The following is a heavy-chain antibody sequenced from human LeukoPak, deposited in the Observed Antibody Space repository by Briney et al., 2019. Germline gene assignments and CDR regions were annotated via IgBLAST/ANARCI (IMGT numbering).Heavy chain of an antibody. CDR3: TRAAGDSSPFDY. V-gene: IGHV3-49*04. Sequence: GGSLRLSCAASGFTFSNAWMSWVRQAPGKGLEWVGFIRSKAYGGTTEYAASVKGRFTISRDDSKSIAYLQMNSLKTEDTAVYYCTRAAGDSSPFDYWGQGTLVTVSS. D-gene: IGHD7-27*01. CDR2: IRSKAYGGTT. J-gene: IGHJ4*02. CDR1: GFTFSNAW.